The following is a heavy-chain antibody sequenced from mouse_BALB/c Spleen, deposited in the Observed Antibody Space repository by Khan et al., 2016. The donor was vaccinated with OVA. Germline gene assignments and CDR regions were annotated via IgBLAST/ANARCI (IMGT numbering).Heavy chain of an antibody. CDR3: ARKDYYDYDPFPY. CDR1: GYSITSEYA. D-gene: IGHD2-4*01. J-gene: IGHJ3*01. Sequence: EVQLQESGPGLVKPSQSLSLTCTVSGYSITSEYAWNWIRQFPGNKLEWMGYINYSGNTRCNPSLKSRTSITRDTSKNQFFLQLNSVTTEDTATYYCARKDYYDYDPFPYWGQGTLVTFSA. CDR2: INYSGNT. V-gene: IGHV3-2*02.